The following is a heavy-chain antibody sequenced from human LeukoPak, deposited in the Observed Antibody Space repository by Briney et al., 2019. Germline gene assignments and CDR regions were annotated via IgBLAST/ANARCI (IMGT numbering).Heavy chain of an antibody. Sequence: PGGSLRLSCAASGFTFSSYGMHWVRQAPGKGLEWVAFIRYDGSNKYYADSVKGRFTISRDNSKNTLYLQMNSLRAEDTAVYYCAKPALWFGELSRGGAFDIWGQGTMVTVSS. CDR1: GFTFSSYG. J-gene: IGHJ3*02. V-gene: IGHV3-30*02. CDR2: IRYDGSNK. D-gene: IGHD3-10*01. CDR3: AKPALWFGELSRGGAFDI.